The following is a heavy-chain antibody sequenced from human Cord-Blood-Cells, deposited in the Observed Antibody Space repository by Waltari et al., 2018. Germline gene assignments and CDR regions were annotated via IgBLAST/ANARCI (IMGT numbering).Heavy chain of an antibody. CDR3: ARLQQLVAQQPFDY. CDR1: GYTFTGYY. D-gene: IGHD6-6*01. Sequence: QVQLVQPGALVTKPGASVKVSCKASGYTFTGYYMHWVHGAPGQGLEWMGLINPNRGGTNYAQKFQGRVTMTRDTSISTAYMELSRLRSDDTAVYYCARLQQLVAQQPFDYWGQGTLVTVSS. J-gene: IGHJ4*02. V-gene: IGHV1-2*02. CDR2: INPNRGGT.